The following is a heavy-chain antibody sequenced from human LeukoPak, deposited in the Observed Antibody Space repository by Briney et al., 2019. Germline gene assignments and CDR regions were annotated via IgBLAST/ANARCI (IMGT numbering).Heavy chain of an antibody. CDR1: GFTFSSYS. V-gene: IGHV3-21*04. CDR2: ISSSSSYI. D-gene: IGHD2-2*01. J-gene: IGHJ5*02. Sequence: GGSLRLSCAASGFTFSSYSMNWVRQAPGKGLEWVSSISSSSSYIYYADSVKGRFTISRDNAKNSLYLQMNSLRAEDTAVYYCAKDSFLKWFDPWGQGTLVTVSS. CDR3: AKDSFLKWFDP.